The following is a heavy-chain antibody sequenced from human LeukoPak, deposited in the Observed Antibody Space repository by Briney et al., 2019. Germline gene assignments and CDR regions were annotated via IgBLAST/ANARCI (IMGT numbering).Heavy chain of an antibody. CDR1: GGSITSTN. V-gene: IGHV3-23*01. Sequence: ETLSLTCAVSGGSITSTNWWSWVRQAPGKGLEWVSAISGSGGSTYYADSVKGRFTISRDNSKNTLYLQMNSLRAEDTAVYYCAKSPYYYGSGSYYFDYWGQGTLVTVSS. CDR2: ISGSGGST. CDR3: AKSPYYYGSGSYYFDY. J-gene: IGHJ4*02. D-gene: IGHD3-10*01.